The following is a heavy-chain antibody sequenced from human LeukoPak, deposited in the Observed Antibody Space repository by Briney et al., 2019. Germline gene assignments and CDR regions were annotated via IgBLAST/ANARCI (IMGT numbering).Heavy chain of an antibody. Sequence: GGSLRLSCAASGFTFSSYAMSWVRQAPGKGLEWVSAISGSGGSTYYADSVKGRFTISRDNSKNTLYLQMNSLRAEDTAVYYCAKGVVGGVVPAAIYFDYWGQGTLVTVSS. J-gene: IGHJ4*02. CDR1: GFTFSSYA. CDR3: AKGVVGGVVPAAIYFDY. V-gene: IGHV3-23*01. CDR2: ISGSGGST. D-gene: IGHD2-2*02.